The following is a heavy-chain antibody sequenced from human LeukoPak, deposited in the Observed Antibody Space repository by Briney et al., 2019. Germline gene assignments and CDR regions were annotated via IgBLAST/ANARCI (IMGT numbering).Heavy chain of an antibody. J-gene: IGHJ4*02. D-gene: IGHD6-19*01. CDR1: GLTVSSNY. Sequence: GGSLRLSCAASGLTVSSNYMIWVRQAPGKGLEWVSLIYSGGRTLYADSVRGRFTISRDNSQNTLFLQMNSLRGEDTAVYFCARTRGSGWDGATPDYWGQGTLVTVSS. CDR2: IYSGGRT. V-gene: IGHV3-66*01. CDR3: ARTRGSGWDGATPDY.